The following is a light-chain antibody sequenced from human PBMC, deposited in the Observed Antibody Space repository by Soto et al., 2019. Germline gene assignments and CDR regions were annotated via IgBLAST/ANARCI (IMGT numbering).Light chain of an antibody. V-gene: IGKV1-5*01. Sequence: DIQMTQSPSTLSASVGDIVTITCRASQSISSWLAWYQQKPGKAPKLLIYDASSLESGVPSRFSGSGSGTEFTLTISSLQPDDVATYYCQQYNSYPWTFGQGTKVEIK. J-gene: IGKJ1*01. CDR2: DAS. CDR3: QQYNSYPWT. CDR1: QSISSW.